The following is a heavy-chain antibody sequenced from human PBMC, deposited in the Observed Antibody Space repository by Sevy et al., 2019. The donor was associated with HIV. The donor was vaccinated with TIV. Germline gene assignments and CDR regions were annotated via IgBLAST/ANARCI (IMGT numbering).Heavy chain of an antibody. D-gene: IGHD3-22*01. CDR3: ARESLDSTGYPFDY. V-gene: IGHV3-21*01. J-gene: IGHJ4*02. CDR2: ISSSSSYK. Sequence: GGSLRLSCVASGLTFRIYSMNWVRQAPGKGLEWVSSISSSSSYKYYADSLKGRFTISRDNAKNSLYLQMNSLRAEDTAVYYCARESLDSTGYPFDYWGQGTLVTASS. CDR1: GLTFRIYS.